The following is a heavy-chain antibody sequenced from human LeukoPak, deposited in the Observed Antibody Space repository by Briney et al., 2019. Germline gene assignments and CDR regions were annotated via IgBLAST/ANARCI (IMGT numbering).Heavy chain of an antibody. J-gene: IGHJ6*04. CDR2: INPSGGST. D-gene: IGHD2-15*01. Sequence: ASVKVSCKASGYTFTSYYMHWVRQATGQGLEWMGIINPSGGSTSYAQKFQGRVTMTRDTSTSTVYMELSSLRSEDTAVYYCAREEGYCSGGSCYYYGMDVWGKGTTVSVSS. V-gene: IGHV1-46*01. CDR3: AREEGYCSGGSCYYYGMDV. CDR1: GYTFTSYY.